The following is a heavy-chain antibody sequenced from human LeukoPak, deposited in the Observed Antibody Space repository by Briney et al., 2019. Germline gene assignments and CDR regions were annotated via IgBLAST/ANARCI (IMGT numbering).Heavy chain of an antibody. D-gene: IGHD2-15*01. J-gene: IGHJ3*02. V-gene: IGHV1-8*03. CDR1: GYTFTRYD. CDR3: ARGLKDIVVVVAAISDAFDI. CDR2: INPNRGNT. Sequence: GSSVTVSCKSSGYTFTRYDIHGVRQASGQGREWMGCINPNRGNTGYSQKFQGRVTITRNTSISTAYMELSSLRSEDTAVYYCARGLKDIVVVVAAISDAFDIWGQGTMVTVSS.